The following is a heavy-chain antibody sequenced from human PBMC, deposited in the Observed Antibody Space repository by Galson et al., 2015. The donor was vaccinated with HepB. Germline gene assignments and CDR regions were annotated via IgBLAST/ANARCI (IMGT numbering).Heavy chain of an antibody. J-gene: IGHJ5*02. CDR3: ARVVSIAAAGTGFDP. V-gene: IGHV1-18*01. CDR1: GYTFTSYG. D-gene: IGHD6-13*01. Sequence: SVKVSCKASGYTFTSYGISWVRQAPGQGLEWMGWISAYNGNTNYAQKLQGRVTMTTDTSTSTAYMELRSLRSDDTAVYYCARVVSIAAAGTGFDPWGQGTLVTVSS. CDR2: ISAYNGNT.